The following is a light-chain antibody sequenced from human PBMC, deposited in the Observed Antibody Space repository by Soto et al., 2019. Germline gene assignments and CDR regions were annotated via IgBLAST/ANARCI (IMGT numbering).Light chain of an antibody. CDR1: TGPVTSDYY. CDR2: STT. V-gene: IGLV7-43*01. Sequence: QAVVTQEPSLTVSPGGTVTLTCASSTGPVTSDYYPTWFQQKPGQAPTTLIYSTTNKHSWTPDRFSGSLIGDKAVLTVSGVQPEDEADYFCLLYYGGSRLVFGGGTKLTVL. CDR3: LLYYGGSRLV. J-gene: IGLJ2*01.